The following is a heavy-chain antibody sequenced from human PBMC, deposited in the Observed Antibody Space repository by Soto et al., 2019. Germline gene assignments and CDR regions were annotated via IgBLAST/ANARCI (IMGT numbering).Heavy chain of an antibody. CDR3: ARSSPIAAHPPRWFDP. D-gene: IGHD6-6*01. J-gene: IGHJ5*02. V-gene: IGHV4-38-2*01. CDR2: IYHSGST. Sequence: SETLSLTCAVSGYSISSGYYWGWIRQPPGKGLEWIGSIYHSGSTYYNPSLKSRVTISVDRSKNKFSLKLSCVTAADTAVYDCARSSPIAAHPPRWFDPWCQGTLVTVS. CDR1: GYSISSGYY.